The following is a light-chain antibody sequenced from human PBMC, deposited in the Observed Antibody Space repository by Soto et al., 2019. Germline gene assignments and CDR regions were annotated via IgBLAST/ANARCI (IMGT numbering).Light chain of an antibody. CDR3: QQRSDWPPIT. V-gene: IGKV3-11*01. J-gene: IGKJ5*01. CDR1: QSVSDY. Sequence: EVVLTQSPATLSLSPGERATLSCRASQSVSDYLAWYQQKPGQAPRLLIYDASQRPTDIPARFSGSGFGTDFTLTISNVEPEDFAVYYWQQRSDWPPITFGQGTRLEIK. CDR2: DAS.